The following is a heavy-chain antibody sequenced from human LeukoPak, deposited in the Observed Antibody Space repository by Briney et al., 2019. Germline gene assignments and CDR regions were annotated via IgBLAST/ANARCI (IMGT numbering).Heavy chain of an antibody. J-gene: IGHJ4*02. CDR2: IFYTGST. V-gene: IGHV4-59*01. CDR3: ARLYYDSSGQYYFDY. D-gene: IGHD3-22*01. CDR1: GGSISSYY. Sequence: SETLSLTCTVSGGSISSYYWSWIRQPPGKGLEWLGYIFYTGSTNYSPSLKSRITISVDTSKNQFSLKLSSLTAADTAVYYCARLYYDSSGQYYFDYWGQGTLVTVSS.